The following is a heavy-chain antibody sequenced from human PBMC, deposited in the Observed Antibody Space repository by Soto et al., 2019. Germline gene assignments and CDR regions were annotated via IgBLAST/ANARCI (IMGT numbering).Heavy chain of an antibody. CDR1: GYTFTGYY. V-gene: IGHV1-2*04. J-gene: IGHJ3*02. CDR2: ISPNSGGT. CDR3: ARETSDDAFDI. Sequence: AAVKVSCKASGYTFTGYYIHWVRQAPGQGLEWMGWISPNSGGTNSAQKFQGWVTMTRDTSISTAYMELSRLRSDDTAVYYCARETSDDAFDICGQGTMVTVSS.